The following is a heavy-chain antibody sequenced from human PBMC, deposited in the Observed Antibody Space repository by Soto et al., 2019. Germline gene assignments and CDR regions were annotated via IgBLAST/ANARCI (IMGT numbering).Heavy chain of an antibody. CDR2: IIPILGIA. CDR3: DIVATSPHYYMDV. Sequence: SVTVSCTASGLTFRSYTISWVRQAPGQGIEWMGRIIPILGIANYAQKFQGRVTITADKSTSTAYMELSSLRSEDTAGYYCDIVATSPHYYMDVGGKGTTVT. V-gene: IGHV1-69*02. CDR1: GLTFRSYT. D-gene: IGHD5-12*01. J-gene: IGHJ6*03.